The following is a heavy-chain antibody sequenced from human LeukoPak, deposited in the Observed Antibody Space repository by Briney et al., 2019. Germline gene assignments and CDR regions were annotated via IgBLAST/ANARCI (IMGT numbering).Heavy chain of an antibody. D-gene: IGHD1-1*01. CDR2: IVVGSGNT. CDR1: GFTFTSSA. CDR3: AADPERLNWFDP. J-gene: IGHJ5*02. V-gene: IGHV1-58*02. Sequence: GTSVKVSCKASGFTFTSSAMQWVRQACGQRLEWIGWIVVGSGNTNYAQKFQERVTITRDMSTSTAYMELSSLRSEDTAVYYCAADPERLNWFDPWGQGTLVTVSS.